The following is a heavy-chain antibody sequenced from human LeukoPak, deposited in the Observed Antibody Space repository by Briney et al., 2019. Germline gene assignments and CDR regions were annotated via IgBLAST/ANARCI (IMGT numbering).Heavy chain of an antibody. CDR2: IYYSGST. D-gene: IGHD3-22*01. CDR1: GGSISSYY. Sequence: NPSETLSLTCTVSGGSISSYYWSWIRQPPGKGLEWIGYIYYSGSTNYNPSLKSRVTISVDTSKNQFSLKLSSVTAADTAVYYCARQAEDSSGYLDYWGQGTLVTVSS. CDR3: ARQAEDSSGYLDY. V-gene: IGHV4-59*08. J-gene: IGHJ4*02.